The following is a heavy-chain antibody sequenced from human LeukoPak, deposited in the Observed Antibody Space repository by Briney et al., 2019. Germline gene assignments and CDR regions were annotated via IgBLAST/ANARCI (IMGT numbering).Heavy chain of an antibody. CDR1: GFTFSNYA. Sequence: GGSLRLSCAASGFTFSNYAMTWVRQAPGKGLEWVSVISGSGSNTDYADSVKGRFTISRDNSKNTLYLQMNSLRAEDTAVYYCAKGGSRASGQLWYYCYYYGMDVWGQGTTVTVSS. J-gene: IGHJ6*02. CDR2: ISGSGSNT. CDR3: AKGGSRASGQLWYYCYYYGMDV. V-gene: IGHV3-23*01. D-gene: IGHD5-18*01.